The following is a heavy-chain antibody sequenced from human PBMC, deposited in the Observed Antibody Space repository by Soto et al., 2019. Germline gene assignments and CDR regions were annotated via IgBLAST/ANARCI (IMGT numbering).Heavy chain of an antibody. V-gene: IGHV3-53*01. J-gene: IGHJ4*02. D-gene: IGHD3-10*01. Sequence: ESGGGLIQPGGSLRLSCAASGFSVSGNYMSWVRQAPGKGPEWISVIDSGGDTNYADSVKGRLTISRDKSKNTLYLQMSSLRAEDTAVYYCAGSTNYYLYYFDYWGQGTLVTVSS. CDR1: GFSVSGNY. CDR2: IDSGGDT. CDR3: AGSTNYYLYYFDY.